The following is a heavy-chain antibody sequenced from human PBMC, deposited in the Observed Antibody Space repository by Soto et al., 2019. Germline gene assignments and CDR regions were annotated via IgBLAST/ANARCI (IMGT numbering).Heavy chain of an antibody. CDR2: IIPIFGTA. Sequence: ASVKVSCKASGGTFSSYAISWVRQAPGQGLEWMGGIIPIFGTANYAQEFQGRVTITADESTSTAYMELSSLRSEDTAVYYCARDQRYNWNYARYYYYGMDVWGQGTTVTVSS. D-gene: IGHD1-7*01. CDR1: GGTFSSYA. V-gene: IGHV1-69*13. J-gene: IGHJ6*02. CDR3: ARDQRYNWNYARYYYYGMDV.